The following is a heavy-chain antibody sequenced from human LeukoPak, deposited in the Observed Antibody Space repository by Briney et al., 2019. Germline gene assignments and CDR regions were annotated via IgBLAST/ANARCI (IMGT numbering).Heavy chain of an antibody. J-gene: IGHJ6*02. CDR2: IYYSGST. CDR3: AREGRYSSLYGMDV. D-gene: IGHD6-19*01. Sequence: SETLSLTCTVSGGSISGYYWSWIRQPPGKGLEWIGYIYYSGSTNYNPSLKSRVTISVDTSKNQFSLKLSSVTAADTAVYYCAREGRYSSLYGMDVWGQGTTVTVSS. V-gene: IGHV4-59*01. CDR1: GGSISGYY.